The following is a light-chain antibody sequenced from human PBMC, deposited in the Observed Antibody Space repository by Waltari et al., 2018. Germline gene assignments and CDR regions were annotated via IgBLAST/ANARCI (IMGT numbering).Light chain of an antibody. V-gene: IGLV3-25*03. CDR3: QSADSSGTYVV. J-gene: IGLJ2*01. CDR2: KDS. Sequence: SYELTQPPSVSVSPGQTARIPCSGDALPKQYAYWYQQKPGQAPVLVIYKDSERPSGIPERFYGSSSGTTVTLTISGVQAEDEADYYCQSADSSGTYVVFGGGTKLTVL. CDR1: ALPKQY.